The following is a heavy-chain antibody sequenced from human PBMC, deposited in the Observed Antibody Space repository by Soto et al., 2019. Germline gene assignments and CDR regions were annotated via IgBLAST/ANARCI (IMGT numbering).Heavy chain of an antibody. D-gene: IGHD5-18*01. CDR2: IYYSGST. Sequence: SETLSLTCTVSGGSISSYYWSWIRQPPGKGLEWIGYIYYSGSTNYNPSLKSRVTISVDTSKNQFSLKLSSVTAADTAVYYCARDTAMVKTRYYYYGMDVWGQGTTVTVSS. J-gene: IGHJ6*02. V-gene: IGHV4-59*01. CDR1: GGSISSYY. CDR3: ARDTAMVKTRYYYYGMDV.